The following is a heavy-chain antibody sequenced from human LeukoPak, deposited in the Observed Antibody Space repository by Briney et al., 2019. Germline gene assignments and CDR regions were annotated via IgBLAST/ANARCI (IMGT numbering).Heavy chain of an antibody. J-gene: IGHJ5*02. CDR1: GMSLSDYY. D-gene: IGHD3-3*01. CDR3: ARAGKITIFGVVPRTEFDP. V-gene: IGHV4-34*01. Sequence: SETLSLTCGVSGMSLSDYYWTWIRQSPGRGLEWIGEVSHDGDTNYNPSLKSRVSISVDTSNDQFSLKLSSVTAADTGVYYCARAGKITIFGVVPRTEFDPWGQGTLVTVSS. CDR2: VSHDGDT.